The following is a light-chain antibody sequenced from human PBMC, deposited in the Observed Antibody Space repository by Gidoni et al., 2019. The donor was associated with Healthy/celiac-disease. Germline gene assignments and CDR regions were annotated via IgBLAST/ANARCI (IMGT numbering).Light chain of an antibody. CDR1: QSVSSN. Sequence: EIVMPQSPATLSVSPGERATLSCRASQSVSSNLAWYQQKPGQAPRLLIYGAPTRATGIPARFSGSGSGTEFTLTISSLQSEDFAVYYCQQYNNWPRGAFGPGTKVDIK. CDR2: GAP. CDR3: QQYNNWPRGA. J-gene: IGKJ3*01. V-gene: IGKV3-15*01.